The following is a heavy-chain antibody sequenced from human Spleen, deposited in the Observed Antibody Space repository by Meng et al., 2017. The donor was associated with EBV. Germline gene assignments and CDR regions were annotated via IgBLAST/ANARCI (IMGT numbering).Heavy chain of an antibody. CDR3: ARARDYYYGPFDY. CDR1: DGSISSSY. D-gene: IGHD2-21*02. CDR2: MSDTGST. V-gene: IGHV4-59*01. Sequence: VQRQDAGPVLVKPSETLSLTCTVSDGSISSSYWTWIRQPPGNGLEWIGYMSDTGSTTYNPSLKSRVTISIDTSKRQFSLKLSSVTSADTAVYFCARARDYYYGPFDYWGQGNLVTVSS. J-gene: IGHJ4*02.